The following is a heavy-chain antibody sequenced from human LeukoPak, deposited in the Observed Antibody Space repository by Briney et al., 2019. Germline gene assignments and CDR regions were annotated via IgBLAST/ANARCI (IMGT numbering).Heavy chain of an antibody. CDR1: GVSVSSGSYY. V-gene: IGHV4-61*01. CDR2: IYYSGST. D-gene: IGHD2-21*01. J-gene: IGHJ6*03. CDR3: ARDLGEAYCGGDCYTHYYMDV. Sequence: SETLSLTCTVSGVSVSSGSYYWSWIRQPPGKGLEWIGYIYYSGSTNYNPSLKSRVTISVDTSKNQFSLKLSSVTAADTAVYYCARDLGEAYCGGDCYTHYYMDVWDKGTTVTVSS.